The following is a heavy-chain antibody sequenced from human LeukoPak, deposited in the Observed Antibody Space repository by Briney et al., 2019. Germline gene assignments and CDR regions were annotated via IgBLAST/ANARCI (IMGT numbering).Heavy chain of an antibody. CDR3: AKGRVAAAGTVDVDT. V-gene: IGHV3-30*02. J-gene: IGHJ5*02. D-gene: IGHD6-13*01. Sequence: GESLRLSCAASGFTFSGSGMHWVRQAPGKGLEWVAFIRYHGSDKFYADSVKGRFTISRDNSKNTLYLQMNSLRAEDTAVYYCAKGRVAAAGTVDVDTWGQGTLVTVSS. CDR1: GFTFSGSG. CDR2: IRYHGSDK.